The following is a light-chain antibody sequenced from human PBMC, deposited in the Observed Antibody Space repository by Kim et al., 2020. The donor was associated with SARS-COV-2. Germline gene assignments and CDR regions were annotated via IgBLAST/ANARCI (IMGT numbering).Light chain of an antibody. Sequence: ASVGDRVTMTCRASHSISKYLNWYQQKPGKAPKLLIYTTSTLQSGVPSRFSGSGSGTDFTLTITGLRLEDFATYVCQQSDTPPVTFGQGTRLEIK. J-gene: IGKJ5*01. CDR2: TTS. CDR1: HSISKY. V-gene: IGKV1-39*01. CDR3: QQSDTPPVT.